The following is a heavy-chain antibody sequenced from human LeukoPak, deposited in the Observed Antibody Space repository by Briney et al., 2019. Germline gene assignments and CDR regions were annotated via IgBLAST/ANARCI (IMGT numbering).Heavy chain of an antibody. D-gene: IGHD3-16*02. CDR1: GYTLTEFS. CDR2: FDPEDGET. V-gene: IGHV1-24*01. CDR3: ATVIKFWPLLYFQH. Sequence: ASVKVSCKVSGYTLTEFSMHWVRQAPGKGLEWMGGFDPEDGETIYAQKFQGRVTMTEDTSTDTAYMELSSLRPEDTAVYYCATVIKFWPLLYFQHWGQGTLVTVSS. J-gene: IGHJ1*01.